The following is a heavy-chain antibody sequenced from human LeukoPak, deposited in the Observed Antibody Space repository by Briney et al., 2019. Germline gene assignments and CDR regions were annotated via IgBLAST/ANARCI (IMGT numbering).Heavy chain of an antibody. CDR1: GFTFSSYA. D-gene: IGHD2-15*01. J-gene: IGHJ5*02. CDR2: ISGGGGST. CDR3: AKDSGRTANSLFDP. V-gene: IGHV3-23*01. Sequence: GGSLRLSCAASGFTFSSYAMSCVRQPPGKGLEWLSAISGGGGSTYYADSVKGRFTISRDNSKNTLYLQMNSLRAEDTAVYYCAKDSGRTANSLFDPWGQGTLVTVSS.